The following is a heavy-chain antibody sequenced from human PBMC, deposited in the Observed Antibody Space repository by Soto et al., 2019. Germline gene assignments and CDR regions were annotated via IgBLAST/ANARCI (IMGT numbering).Heavy chain of an antibody. D-gene: IGHD3-10*01. V-gene: IGHV4-59*01. CDR2: VYYSGST. CDR1: CVSISSYY. J-gene: IGHJ4*02. CDR3: ASYCYGSGNLDN. Sequence: SETLSLTCTVSCVSISSYYWNWIRQPPGKGLEWIGYVYYSGSTKYNPSLKSRVSISVDTSKNQFSLKLTSVTAADTAVYYCASYCYGSGNLDNWGQGTLVTVSS.